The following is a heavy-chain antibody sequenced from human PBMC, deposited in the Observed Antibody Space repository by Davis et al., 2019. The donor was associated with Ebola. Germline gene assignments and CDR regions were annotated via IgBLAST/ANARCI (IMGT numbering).Heavy chain of an antibody. J-gene: IGHJ5*02. CDR3: ARAKYYYDSSGYYVNWFDP. CDR1: GGSISSY. CDR2: IYYSGST. V-gene: IGHV4-59*01. Sequence: PSETLSLTCTVSGGSISSYWSWIRQPPGKGLEWIGYIYYSGSTNYNPSLKSRVTISVDTSKNQFSLKLSSVTAADTAVYYCARAKYYYDSSGYYVNWFDPWGQGTLVTVSS. D-gene: IGHD3-22*01.